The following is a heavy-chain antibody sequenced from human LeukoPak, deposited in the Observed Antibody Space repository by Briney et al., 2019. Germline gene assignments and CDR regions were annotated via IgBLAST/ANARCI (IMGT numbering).Heavy chain of an antibody. Sequence: ASVKVSCKASGYTFTGYYMHWVRQAPGQGLEWMGRINPNNGGTNYEQKFQGRVTMTRDTSISTAYMELSRLRSDDTAVYYCARGDLWYYYMDVWRKGTTVTVSS. CDR1: GYTFTGYY. V-gene: IGHV1-2*06. J-gene: IGHJ6*03. CDR3: ARGDLWYYYMDV. D-gene: IGHD2-21*01. CDR2: INPNNGGT.